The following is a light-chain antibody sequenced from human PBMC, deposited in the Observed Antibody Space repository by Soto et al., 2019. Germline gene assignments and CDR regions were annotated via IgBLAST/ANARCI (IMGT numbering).Light chain of an antibody. J-gene: IGLJ1*01. CDR1: SSNIGAGHD. CDR3: QSYDSSLSGYV. CDR2: GNS. Sequence: QSVLTQPPSVSGAPGQRVTISCTGSSSNIGAGHDVHWYQQLPGTAPKLPIYGNSNRPSGVPDRFSGSKSGTSASLAITGLQAEDEADYYCQSYDSSLSGYVFGTGTKLTVL. V-gene: IGLV1-40*01.